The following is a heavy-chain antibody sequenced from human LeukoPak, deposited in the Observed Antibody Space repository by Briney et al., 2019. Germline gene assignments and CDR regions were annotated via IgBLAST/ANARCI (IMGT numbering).Heavy chain of an antibody. CDR3: AKALGGYHFDY. CDR1: GFTFSSYG. Sequence: GGSLRLSCAASGFTFSSYGMSWVRQAPGKGLDWVSSISGSGGNTYYADSVKGRFTISRDNSKNTLCLHMNSLRAEDTAVYYCAKALGGYHFDYWGREPWSPSPQ. D-gene: IGHD3-16*01. J-gene: IGHJ4*02. V-gene: IGHV3-23*01. CDR2: ISGSGGNT.